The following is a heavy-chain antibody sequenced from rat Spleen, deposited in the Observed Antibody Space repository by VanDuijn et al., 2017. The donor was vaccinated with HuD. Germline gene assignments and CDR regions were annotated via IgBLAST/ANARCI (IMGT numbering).Heavy chain of an antibody. J-gene: IGHJ4*01. CDR2: IWNNGGT. D-gene: IGHD1-3*01. V-gene: IGHV2-47*01. Sequence: QVQLKESGPGLVQPSQTLSLTCTVSGLSLTSNSVSWIRQPPGKGLEWMGVIWNNGGTDYNSAIKSRLSISRDTSKSQVFLKMNSLQTEDTAIYFCTRSPTVAGVMDAWGQGASVTVSS. CDR1: GLSLTSNS. CDR3: TRSPTVAGVMDA.